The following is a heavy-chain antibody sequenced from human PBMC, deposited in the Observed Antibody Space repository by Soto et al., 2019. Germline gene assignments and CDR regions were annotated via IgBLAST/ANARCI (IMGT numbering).Heavy chain of an antibody. Sequence: GGSLRLSCAASDFTVRRNHMSWVRQAPGKGLEWVSIIYSGGSTYYADSVRGRFTISRDDSKNTLYLQMDSLRAEDTAVYYCARDSGYGSGTSVNHYLDYWGHGTLVTVS. CDR1: DFTVRRNH. CDR2: IYSGGST. CDR3: ARDSGYGSGTSVNHYLDY. J-gene: IGHJ4*01. D-gene: IGHD3-10*01. V-gene: IGHV3-53*01.